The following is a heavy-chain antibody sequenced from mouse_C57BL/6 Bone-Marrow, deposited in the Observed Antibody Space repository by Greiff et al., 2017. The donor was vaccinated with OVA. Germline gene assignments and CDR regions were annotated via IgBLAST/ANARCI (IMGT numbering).Heavy chain of an antibody. J-gene: IGHJ1*03. CDR1: GFSLTSYG. Sequence: VMLVESGPGLVAPSQSLSITCTVSGFSLTSYGVHWVRQPPGKGLEWLVVIWSDGSTTYNSALKSRLSISKDNSKSQVFLKMNSLQTDDTAMYSCARHVYGSSYDWYFDVWGTGTTVTVSS. V-gene: IGHV2-6-1*01. D-gene: IGHD1-1*01. CDR2: IWSDGST. CDR3: ARHVYGSSYDWYFDV.